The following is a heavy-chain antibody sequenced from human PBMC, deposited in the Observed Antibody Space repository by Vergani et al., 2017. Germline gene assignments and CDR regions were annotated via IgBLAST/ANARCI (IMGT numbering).Heavy chain of an antibody. CDR2: IYSGGSST. J-gene: IGHJ5*02. V-gene: IGHV3-23*03. Sequence: EVQLLESGGGLVQPGGSLRLSCAASGFTFSSYAMSWVRQAPGKGLEWVSVIYSGGSSTYYADSVKGRFTISRDNSKNTLYLQMNSLRAEDTAVYYCAKVGVVVPAAIPNWCDPWGQGTLVTVSS. CDR3: AKVGVVVPAAIPNWCDP. CDR1: GFTFSSYA. D-gene: IGHD2-2*01.